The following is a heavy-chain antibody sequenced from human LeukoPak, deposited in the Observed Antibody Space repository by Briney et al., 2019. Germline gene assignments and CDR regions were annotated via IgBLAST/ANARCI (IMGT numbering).Heavy chain of an antibody. CDR3: AREYPADAFDI. V-gene: IGHV1-8*01. D-gene: IGHD2/OR15-2a*01. CDR1: GYTFTSYD. J-gene: IGHJ3*02. CDR2: MNPNSGNT. Sequence: ASVKVSCKASGYTFTSYDINWVRQATGQGLEWMGWMNPNSGNTGYAQKFQGRLTMTRNTSISTAYMELSSLRSEDTAVYYCAREYPADAFDIWGQGTMVTVSS.